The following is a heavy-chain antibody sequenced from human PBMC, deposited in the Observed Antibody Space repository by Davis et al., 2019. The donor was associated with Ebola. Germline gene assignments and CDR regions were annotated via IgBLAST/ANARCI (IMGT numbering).Heavy chain of an antibody. CDR2: IYYSGST. V-gene: IGHV4-61*01. D-gene: IGHD1-26*01. CDR3: ARASVVGATPFDY. Sequence: SETLSLTCIVSGASVSGSNYDWSWIRQPPGKGLEWIGYIYYSGSTNYNPSLKSRVTISVDTSKNQFSLKLSSVTAADTAVYYCARASVVGATPFDYWGQGTLVTVSS. J-gene: IGHJ4*02. CDR1: GASVSGSNYD.